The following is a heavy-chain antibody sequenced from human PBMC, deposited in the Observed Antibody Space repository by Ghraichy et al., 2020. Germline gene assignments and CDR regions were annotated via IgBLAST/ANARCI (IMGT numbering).Heavy chain of an antibody. CDR3: ARDLSSGYSHREDFDY. J-gene: IGHJ4*02. V-gene: IGHV1-18*01. CDR2: ISAYNGNT. Sequence: ASVKDSCKASGYTFTSYGISWVRQAPGQGLEWMGWISAYNGNTNYAQKLQGRVTMTTDTSTSTAYMELRSLRSDDTAVYYCARDLSSGYSHREDFDYWGQGTLVTVSS. D-gene: IGHD3-22*01. CDR1: GYTFTSYG.